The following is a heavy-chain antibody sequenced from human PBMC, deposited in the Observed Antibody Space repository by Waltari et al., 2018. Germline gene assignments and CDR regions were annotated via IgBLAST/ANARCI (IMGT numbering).Heavy chain of an antibody. CDR2: ISFDGGQK. J-gene: IGHJ6*03. V-gene: IGHV3-30*17. CDR1: GFTLRLYT. CDR3: ARGMRSGSGYFYYYLDV. Sequence: QVQLVESGGGVVQPGRSLTVSCEAPGFTLRLYTSHLVRQAPGKGLEWVAAISFDGGQKSYADSVRGRFTISRDNSKSTVNVEMNSLRPEDTAMYYCARGMRSGSGYFYYYLDVWGKGTTVTVSS. D-gene: IGHD6-25*01.